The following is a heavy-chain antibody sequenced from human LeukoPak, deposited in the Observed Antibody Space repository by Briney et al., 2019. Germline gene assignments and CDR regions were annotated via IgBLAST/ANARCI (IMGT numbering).Heavy chain of an antibody. CDR1: GFTFSSYE. D-gene: IGHD6-19*01. J-gene: IGHJ4*02. CDR3: ARDSSGWYRFEY. CDR2: ISSSVSTI. V-gene: IGHV3-48*03. Sequence: GGSLRLSCAASGFTFSSYEMNWVRQAPGEGLEWVSYISSSVSTIYYADSVKGRFTISRDNAKNSLYLQMNSLRGEDTPVYYCARDSSGWYRFEYWGQGTLVTVSS.